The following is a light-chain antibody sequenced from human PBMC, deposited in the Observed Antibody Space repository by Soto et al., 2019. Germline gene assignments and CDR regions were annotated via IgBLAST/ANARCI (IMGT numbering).Light chain of an antibody. CDR1: SSDIGNYDY. CDR2: DVS. CDR3: TSYSTSSTVI. V-gene: IGLV2-14*01. J-gene: IGLJ2*01. Sequence: QSVLTQPASVSESPGQSITISCTGTSSDIGNYDYVSWYQRHPGKAPKLMIYDVSNRPSGVSNRFSGSKSGITASLTISGLQAEDEADYYCTSYSTSSTVIFGGGTKLTVL.